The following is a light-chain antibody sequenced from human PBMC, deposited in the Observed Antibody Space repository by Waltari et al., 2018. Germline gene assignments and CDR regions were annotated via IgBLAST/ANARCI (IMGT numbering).Light chain of an antibody. J-gene: IGLJ3*02. Sequence: QLVLTQSPSASASLGASVKLTCPLRSGPSSHVIAWHTQQPEKGPRYLMKINRDGSHSKGDEIPDRFSGSSSGAERYLTISSLQSEDEADYYCQTGGHGTWVFGGGTKLTVL. V-gene: IGLV4-69*01. CDR1: SGPSSHV. CDR3: QTGGHGTWV. CDR2: INRDGSH.